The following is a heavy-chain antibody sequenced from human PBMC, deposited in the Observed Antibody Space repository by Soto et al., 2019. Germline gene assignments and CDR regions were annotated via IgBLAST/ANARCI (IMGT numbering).Heavy chain of an antibody. J-gene: IGHJ4*03. CDR2: IKQDGTEK. Sequence: EVQLVESGGGLVQPGGSLSFSCAASGFTFSSYWMTWVRQAPGKGLEWVANIKQDGTEKYYVDSVKGRFTISRDNAKNSLYLQMNSLRAEDTAVYYCAREKRANGYFDYWGQGALVTVSS. D-gene: IGHD6-25*01. V-gene: IGHV3-7*01. CDR1: GFTFSSYW. CDR3: AREKRANGYFDY.